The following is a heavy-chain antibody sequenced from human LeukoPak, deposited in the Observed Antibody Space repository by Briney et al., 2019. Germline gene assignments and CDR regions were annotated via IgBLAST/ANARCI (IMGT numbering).Heavy chain of an antibody. CDR1: GGSISSYY. Sequence: PSETLSLTCTVSGGSISSYYWSWIRQPPGKGLEWIGYIYYSGSTNYNPSLKSRVTISVDTSKNQFSLKLSSVTAADTAVYYRARGSTDYYGSGSYWNNWFDPWGQGTLVTVSS. CDR2: IYYSGST. D-gene: IGHD3-10*01. J-gene: IGHJ5*02. V-gene: IGHV4-59*01. CDR3: ARGSTDYYGSGSYWNNWFDP.